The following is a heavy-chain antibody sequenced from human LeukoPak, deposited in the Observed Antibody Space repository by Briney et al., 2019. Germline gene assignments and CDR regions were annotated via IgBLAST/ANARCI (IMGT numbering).Heavy chain of an antibody. CDR1: GFTFSSYS. CDR2: ISSSSSYI. CDR3: ASYYYYYYMDV. J-gene: IGHJ6*03. Sequence: GGSLRLSCAASGFTFSSYSMNWVRQAPGKGLEWVSSISSSSSYIYYADSMKGRFTISRDNAKNSLYLQMNSLRAEDTAVYYCASYYYYYYMDVWGKGTTVTVSS. V-gene: IGHV3-21*01.